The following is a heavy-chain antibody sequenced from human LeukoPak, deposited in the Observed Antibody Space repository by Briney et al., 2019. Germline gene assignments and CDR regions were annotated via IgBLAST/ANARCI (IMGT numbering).Heavy chain of an antibody. CDR2: ISYDGSNK. CDR1: GFTFSSYA. Sequence: GGSLRLSCAASGFTFSSYAMHWVRQAPGKGLEWVAVISYDGSNKYYADSVKGRFTISRGNSKNTLYLQMNSLRADDTAVYYCAKGYTSTPDYWGQGTLVTVSS. J-gene: IGHJ4*02. D-gene: IGHD6-19*01. CDR3: AKGYTSTPDY. V-gene: IGHV3-30-3*01.